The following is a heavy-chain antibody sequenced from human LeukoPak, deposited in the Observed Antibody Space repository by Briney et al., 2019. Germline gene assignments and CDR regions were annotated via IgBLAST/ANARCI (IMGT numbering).Heavy chain of an antibody. V-gene: IGHV1-69*01. Sequence: EASVKVSCKASGGTFSSYAISWVRQAPGQGLEWMGGIIPIFGTANYAQKFQGRVTITADESTSTAYMELSSLRSEDTAVYSCAGGRCSSTSSPGNNWFDPWGQETLVTVSS. D-gene: IGHD2-2*01. CDR1: GGTFSSYA. J-gene: IGHJ5*02. CDR3: AGGRCSSTSSPGNNWFDP. CDR2: IIPIFGTA.